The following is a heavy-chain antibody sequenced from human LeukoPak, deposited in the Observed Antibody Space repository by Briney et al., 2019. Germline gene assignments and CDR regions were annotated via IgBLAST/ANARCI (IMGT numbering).Heavy chain of an antibody. D-gene: IGHD3-10*01. J-gene: IGHJ6*02. CDR3: ARADGSGSFYGMDV. V-gene: IGHV1-2*04. CDR1: GYTFTGYY. Sequence: ASVKVSCKASGYTFTGYYMHWVRQAPGQGLEWMGWINPNGGGTNYAQKFQGWVTMTRDTSISTAYMELSRLRSDDTAVYYCARADGSGSFYGMDVWGQGTTVTVSS. CDR2: INPNGGGT.